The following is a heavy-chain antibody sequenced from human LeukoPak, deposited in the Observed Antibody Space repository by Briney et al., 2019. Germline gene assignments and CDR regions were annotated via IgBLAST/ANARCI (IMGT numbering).Heavy chain of an antibody. CDR1: GYSFTSYW. CDR3: AVTYCGGDCYFDDAFDI. J-gene: IGHJ3*02. Sequence: GESLKISCKGSGYSFTSYWIGWVRQMPGKGLEWIGIIYPGDSDTRYSPSFQGQVTISADKSISTAYLQWSSLKASDTAMYYCAVTYCGGDCYFDDAFDIWGQGTMVTVSS. D-gene: IGHD2-21*02. CDR2: IYPGDSDT. V-gene: IGHV5-51*01.